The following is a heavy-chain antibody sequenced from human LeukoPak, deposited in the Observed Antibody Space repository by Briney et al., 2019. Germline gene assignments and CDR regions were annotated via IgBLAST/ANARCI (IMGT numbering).Heavy chain of an antibody. D-gene: IGHD3-10*01. CDR3: ARDPLRYGSGSYYPWYFDY. Sequence: PGTSLRLSCAASGLTLSTYGVHWVRQAPGKGLEWVAVIWYDGSNKYYADSVKGRFTISRDNSKNTLYLQMNSLRAEDTAVYYCARDPLRYGSGSYYPWYFDYWGQGTLVTVSS. J-gene: IGHJ4*02. CDR2: IWYDGSNK. CDR1: GLTLSTYG. V-gene: IGHV3-33*01.